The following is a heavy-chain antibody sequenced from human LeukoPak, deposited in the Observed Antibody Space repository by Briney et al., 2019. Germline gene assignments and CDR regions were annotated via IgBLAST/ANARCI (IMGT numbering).Heavy chain of an antibody. J-gene: IGHJ5*02. CDR2: INHSGST. Sequence: PSETLSLTCAVYGGSFSGYYWSWIRQPPGKGLEWIGEINHSGSTNYNPSLKSRVTISVDTSKNQFSLKLSSVTAADTAVYYCARGPQGSSWGYNWFDPWGQGTLVTVSS. D-gene: IGHD6-13*01. CDR1: GGSFSGYY. V-gene: IGHV4-34*01. CDR3: ARGPQGSSWGYNWFDP.